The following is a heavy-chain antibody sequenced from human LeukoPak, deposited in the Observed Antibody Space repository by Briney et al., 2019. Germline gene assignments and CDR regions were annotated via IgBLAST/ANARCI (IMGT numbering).Heavy chain of an antibody. V-gene: IGHV3-23*01. D-gene: IGHD2-21*02. CDR1: GFTFSTYA. CDR2: IKGGGGDP. J-gene: IGHJ4*02. Sequence: SGGSLRLSCAASGFTFSTYAMGWVRQAPGKGLEWVSSIKGGGGDPFYADSVKGRFTISRDNSKSTLFLQLNSLRADDTAVYYCAKGGHDFNPFYWWGQGTLVTVSS. CDR3: AKGGHDFNPFYW.